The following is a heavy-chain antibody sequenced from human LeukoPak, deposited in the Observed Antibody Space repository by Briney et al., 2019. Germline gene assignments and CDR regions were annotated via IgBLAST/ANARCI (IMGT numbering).Heavy chain of an antibody. CDR1: GGSISSTNW. J-gene: IGHJ4*02. CDR2: VHLDGRT. Sequence: PSETLSLTCGVSGGSISSTNWWTWVRQPPGKGLEWIGEVHLDGRTNYNPSLESRLTMSVDLSENHISLKLTSVTAADTAVYYCAREGGFYRPLDYSGQGTLVTVSS. D-gene: IGHD3-3*01. V-gene: IGHV4-4*02. CDR3: AREGGFYRPLDY.